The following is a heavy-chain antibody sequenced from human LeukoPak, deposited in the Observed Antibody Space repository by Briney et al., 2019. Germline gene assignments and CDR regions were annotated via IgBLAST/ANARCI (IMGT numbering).Heavy chain of an antibody. CDR2: IYHSGST. J-gene: IGHJ3*02. V-gene: IGHV4-4*02. D-gene: IGHD1-26*01. CDR1: GGSISSSNW. CDR3: ANGRPHLGSYAFDI. Sequence: SETLSLTCAVSGGSISSSNWWSWVRQPPGKGLEWIGEIYHSGSTNYNPSLKSRVTISVDKSKNQFSLKLSSVTAADTAVYYCANGRPHLGSYAFDIWGQGTMVTVSS.